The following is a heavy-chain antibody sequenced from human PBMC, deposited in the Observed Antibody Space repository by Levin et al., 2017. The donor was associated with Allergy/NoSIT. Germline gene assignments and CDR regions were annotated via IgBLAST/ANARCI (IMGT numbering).Heavy chain of an antibody. J-gene: IGHJ4*02. CDR1: GFTFRSYA. CDR3: ARLDSLASTPDN. D-gene: IGHD2-21*01. Sequence: LSLTCAASGFTFRSYAMSWVRQAPGKGLECVSGISGSGGSTFYADSVKGRFTISRDNSKNTLYLQMNSLRVEDTAVYYCARLDSLASTPDNWGQGTLVTVSS. CDR2: ISGSGGST. V-gene: IGHV3-23*01.